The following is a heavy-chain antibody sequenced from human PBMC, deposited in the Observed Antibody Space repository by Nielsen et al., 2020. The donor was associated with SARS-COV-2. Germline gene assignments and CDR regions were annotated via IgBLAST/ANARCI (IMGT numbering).Heavy chain of an antibody. CDR2: ISWNSGSI. J-gene: IGHJ4*02. D-gene: IGHD6-19*01. V-gene: IGHV3-9*01. CDR1: GFTFDDYA. Sequence: GGSLRLSCAASGFTFDDYAMHWVRQAPGKGLEWVSGISWNSGSIGYADSVKGRFTISRDNAKNSLYLQMNSLRAEDTALYYCAKDVEYSSGWPFDYWGQGTLVTVSS. CDR3: AKDVEYSSGWPFDY.